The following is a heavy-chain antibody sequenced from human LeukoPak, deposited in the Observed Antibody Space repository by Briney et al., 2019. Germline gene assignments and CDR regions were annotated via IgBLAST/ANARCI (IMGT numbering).Heavy chain of an antibody. CDR3: ARGYYGSGSHCCHMDV. CDR2: INHSGST. J-gene: IGHJ6*03. V-gene: IGHV4-34*01. D-gene: IGHD3-10*01. CDR1: VGSFSSYY. Sequence: PTETLSLTCAVYVGSFSSYYWSWIRQPPGKGLEWIGEINHSGSTNYNSSLKSRVTISVDTSKNQFSLQLSSVTAADTAVYYCARGYYGSGSHCCHMDVWGKGTTITVS.